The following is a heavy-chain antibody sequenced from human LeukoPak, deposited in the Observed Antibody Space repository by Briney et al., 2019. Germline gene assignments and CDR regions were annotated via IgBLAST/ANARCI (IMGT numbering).Heavy chain of an antibody. CDR3: AKVIAASYYGMDV. CDR1: GFTFDDYA. D-gene: IGHD2-15*01. CDR2: ISWNSGSI. V-gene: IGHV3-9*01. Sequence: PGGSLRLSCAASGFTFDDYAMHWVRQAPGKGLEWVSGISWNSGSIGYADSVKGRFTISRDNAKNSLYLQRNSLRAEDTALYYCAKVIAASYYGMDVWGQGTTVTVSS. J-gene: IGHJ6*02.